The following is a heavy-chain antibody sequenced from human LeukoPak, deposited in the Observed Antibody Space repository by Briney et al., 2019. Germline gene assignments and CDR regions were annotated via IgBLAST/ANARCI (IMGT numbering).Heavy chain of an antibody. V-gene: IGHV3-7*01. CDR2: IKQDGSEK. CDR1: GFTFSSYW. J-gene: IGHJ1*01. Sequence: GGSLRLSCAASGFTFSSYWMSWVRQAPGKGLEWVANIKQDGSEKYYVDSVKGRFTISRDNAKNSLYLQMNSLRAEDTAVYYCARDDKGYSSSSKYFQHWGQGTLVTVSS. D-gene: IGHD6-6*01. CDR3: ARDDKGYSSSSKYFQH.